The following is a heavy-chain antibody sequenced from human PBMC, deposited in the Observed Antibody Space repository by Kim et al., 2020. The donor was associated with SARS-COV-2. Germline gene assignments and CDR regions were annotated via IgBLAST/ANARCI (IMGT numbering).Heavy chain of an antibody. Sequence: SETLSLTCTVSGGSISSYYWSWIRQPPGKGLEWIGYIYYSGSTNYNPSLKSRVTISVDTSKNQFSLKLSSVTAADTAAYYCARDRIDYDILIGSRYYGM. D-gene: IGHD3-9*01. CDR3: ARDRIDYDILIGSRYYGM. V-gene: IGHV4-59*01. CDR2: IYYSGST. J-gene: IGHJ6*01. CDR1: GGSISSYY.